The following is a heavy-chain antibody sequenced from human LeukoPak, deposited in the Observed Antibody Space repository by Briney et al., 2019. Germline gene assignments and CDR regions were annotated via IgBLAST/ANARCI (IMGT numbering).Heavy chain of an antibody. D-gene: IGHD1-26*01. CDR1: GFTFSSYG. Sequence: QAGGSLRLSCAASGFTFSSYGMHWVRQAPGKGLEWVAVISYDGSNKYYADSVKGRFTISRDNSKNTLYLQMNSLRAEDTAVYYCARDVSGSYYVDLHADAFDIWGQGTMVTVSS. CDR3: ARDVSGSYYVDLHADAFDI. V-gene: IGHV3-30*03. CDR2: ISYDGSNK. J-gene: IGHJ3*02.